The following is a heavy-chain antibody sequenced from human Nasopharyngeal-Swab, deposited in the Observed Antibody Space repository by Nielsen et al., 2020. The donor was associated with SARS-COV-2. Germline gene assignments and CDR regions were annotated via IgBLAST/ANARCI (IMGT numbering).Heavy chain of an antibody. V-gene: IGHV5-51*01. J-gene: IGHJ4*02. Sequence: GGFLRLSYKGSGYSFTSYWIGWVRQMPGKGLEWMGIIYPGDSDTRYSPSFQGQVTISADKSISTAYLQWSSLKASDTAVYYCARGLSGWSRVPGRYDYWGQGTLVTVSS. CDR2: IYPGDSDT. CDR3: ARGLSGWSRVPGRYDY. CDR1: GYSFTSYW. D-gene: IGHD6-19*01.